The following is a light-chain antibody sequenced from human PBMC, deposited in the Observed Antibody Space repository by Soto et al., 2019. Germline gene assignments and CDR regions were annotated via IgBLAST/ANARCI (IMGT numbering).Light chain of an antibody. CDR3: QQSYTSPWT. CDR1: QSVAGY. V-gene: IGKV1-39*01. Sequence: DIQMTQAPSSLSASVGDSVTLTCRASQSVAGYLNWYQQQPGGAPHLLIYAASTLQSGVPSRFSGAGSGTDFKLTISSLQPEDVATYYCQQSYTSPWTFGPGPKVDIK. CDR2: AAS. J-gene: IGKJ1*01.